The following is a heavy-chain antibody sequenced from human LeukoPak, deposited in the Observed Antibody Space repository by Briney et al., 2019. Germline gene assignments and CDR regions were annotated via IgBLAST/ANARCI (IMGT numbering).Heavy chain of an antibody. CDR3: ARIVVAPGTFDP. CDR1: GGSISSYY. D-gene: IGHD3-22*01. V-gene: IGHV4-4*09. J-gene: IGHJ5*02. Sequence: SETLSLTCTVSGGSISSYYWSWIRQPPGKGLEWIGYIYTSGSTNYNPSLKSRVTISVNTSKNQFSLKLSSVTAADTAVYYCARIVVAPGTFDPWGQGTLVPVSS. CDR2: IYTSGST.